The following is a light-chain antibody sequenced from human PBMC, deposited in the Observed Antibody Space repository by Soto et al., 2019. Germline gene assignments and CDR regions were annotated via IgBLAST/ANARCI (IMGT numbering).Light chain of an antibody. Sequence: DIQMTQSPSTLSASVGDRVTITCRASQTISDFLAWYQHKPGEAPKLLIAEASRLESGVPSRFSGSGSGTDFTLTISSLEPEDFAVYYCQQRYSGWTFGQGTKVDIK. J-gene: IGKJ1*01. CDR1: QTISDF. CDR2: EAS. V-gene: IGKV1-5*01. CDR3: QQRYSGWT.